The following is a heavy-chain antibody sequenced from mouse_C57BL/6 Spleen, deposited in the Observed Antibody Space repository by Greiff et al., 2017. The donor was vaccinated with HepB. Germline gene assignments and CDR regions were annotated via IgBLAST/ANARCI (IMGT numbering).Heavy chain of an antibody. J-gene: IGHJ2*01. Sequence: QVQLQQPGAELVKPGASVKLSCKASGYTFTSYWMHWVKQRPGQGLEWIGMIHPNSGSTNYNEKFKSKATLTVDKSSSTAYMQLSSLTSEDSAVYYCARSFITTVPLDYWGQGTTLTVSS. CDR3: ARSFITTVPLDY. V-gene: IGHV1-64*01. CDR2: IHPNSGST. CDR1: GYTFTSYW. D-gene: IGHD1-1*01.